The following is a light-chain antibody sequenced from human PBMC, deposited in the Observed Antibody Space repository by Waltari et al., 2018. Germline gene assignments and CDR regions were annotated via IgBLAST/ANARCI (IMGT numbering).Light chain of an antibody. CDR2: DAS. J-gene: IGKJ1*01. CDR1: QSISKY. CDR3: QKYGSLPAT. V-gene: IGKV3-20*01. Sequence: EIMLTQSPGTLSLSPGERATLSCRASQSISKYLAWYQQKPGQAPRLLIYDASIRATGIPDRFCGSGYGTDFSLTISRLEPEDYAVYYCQKYGSLPATFGRGTKVEIK.